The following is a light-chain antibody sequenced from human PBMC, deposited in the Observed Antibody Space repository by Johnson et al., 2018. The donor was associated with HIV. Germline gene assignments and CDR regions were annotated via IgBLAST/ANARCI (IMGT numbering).Light chain of an antibody. Sequence: QSVLTQPPSVSAAPGQKVTISCSGSSSNIGNNFVSWYQQVPGTAPKLLIYENDRRPSGIPDRFSASKSGTSATLAITGLQTGDEADYYCGTWISTGSVFGSETKVTVL. CDR2: END. V-gene: IGLV1-51*01. CDR3: GTWISTGSV. CDR1: SSNIGNNF. J-gene: IGLJ1*01.